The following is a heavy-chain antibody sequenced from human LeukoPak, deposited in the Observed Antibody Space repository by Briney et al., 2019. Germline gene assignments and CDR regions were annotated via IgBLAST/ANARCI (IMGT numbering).Heavy chain of an antibody. V-gene: IGHV1-2*02. CDR3: ARARPLSGWFHP. D-gene: IGHD3-10*01. Sequence: ASVKVSCKASGYTFTDYYLHWVRQAPGQGLEWMGWINPNNGGTNYAQKFQGRVTLTRDTSIGTVYMDLTRLRSDDTAVYYCARARPLSGWFHPWGQGTQVTVSS. CDR2: INPNNGGT. CDR1: GYTFTDYY. J-gene: IGHJ5*02.